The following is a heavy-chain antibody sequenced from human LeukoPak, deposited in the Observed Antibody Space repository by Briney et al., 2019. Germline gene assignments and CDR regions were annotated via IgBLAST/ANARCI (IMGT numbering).Heavy chain of an antibody. J-gene: IGHJ3*02. V-gene: IGHV5-51*01. Sequence: GESLKISCKGSGYRFTSYWIGWVRQMPGKGLEWMGIIYPGDSDTRYSPSFQGQVTISADKSISTAYLQWSSLKASDTAMYYCARRYYYDSSGYYYFRDAFDIWGQGTMVTVSS. CDR2: IYPGDSDT. D-gene: IGHD3-22*01. CDR3: ARRYYYDSSGYYYFRDAFDI. CDR1: GYRFTSYW.